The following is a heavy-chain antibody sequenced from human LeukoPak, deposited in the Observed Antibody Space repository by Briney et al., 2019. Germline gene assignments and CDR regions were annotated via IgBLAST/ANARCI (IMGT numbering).Heavy chain of an antibody. CDR3: AKGPYGSGSYYTS. J-gene: IGHJ5*02. Sequence: GRSLRLSCAASGFTFDDYAMHWVRQAPGKGLEWVSGISWNSGSIGYADSVKGRFTISRDNAKNSLYLQINSLRAEDTALYYCAKGPYGSGSYYTSWGQGTLVTVSS. CDR1: GFTFDDYA. D-gene: IGHD3-10*01. V-gene: IGHV3-9*01. CDR2: ISWNSGSI.